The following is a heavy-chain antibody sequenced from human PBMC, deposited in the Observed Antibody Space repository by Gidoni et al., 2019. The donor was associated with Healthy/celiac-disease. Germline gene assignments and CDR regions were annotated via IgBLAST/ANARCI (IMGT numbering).Heavy chain of an antibody. CDR1: GFPFSSYA. D-gene: IGHD6-6*01. J-gene: IGHJ6*02. V-gene: IGHV3-30-3*01. CDR2: ISYDGSNK. Sequence: QVQLVESGGGGVQPGRSLRLSCAVPGFPFSSYAMHWVRQSPGKGLGWVAVISYDGSNKYYADSVKGRFTISRDNSKNTLYLQMNSLRAEDTAVYYCARQEGSSSGFYYYYYGMDVWGQGTTVTVSS. CDR3: ARQEGSSSGFYYYYYGMDV.